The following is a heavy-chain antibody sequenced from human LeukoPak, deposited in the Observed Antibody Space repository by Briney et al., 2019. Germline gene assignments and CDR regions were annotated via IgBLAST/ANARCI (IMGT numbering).Heavy chain of an antibody. CDR2: INHSGST. V-gene: IGHV4-34*01. J-gene: IGHJ6*02. Sequence: PSETLSLTCAVYGGSFSGYYWSWIRQPPGKGLEWIGEINHSGSTNYNPSPKSRVTISVDTSKNQFSLKLSSVTAADTAVYYCARGVGYCSSTSCYTYYYGMDVWGQGTTVTVSS. D-gene: IGHD2-2*01. CDR3: ARGVGYCSSTSCYTYYYGMDV. CDR1: GGSFSGYY.